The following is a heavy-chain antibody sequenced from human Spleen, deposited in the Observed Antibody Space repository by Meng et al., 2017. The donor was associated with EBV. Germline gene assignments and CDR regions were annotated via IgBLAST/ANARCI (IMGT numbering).Heavy chain of an antibody. CDR2: INHSGST. V-gene: IGHV4-34*01. D-gene: IGHD6-13*01. Sequence: GQRRQWGAGLLRPSETLALTWAVFGGSFSGYYWGWIRQPQGKGLEWIGEINHSGSTKYNPSLKSRVTISVDTSKNQFSLKLSSVTAADTAVYFCARAPLESSSSGWFDPWGQGTLVTVSS. J-gene: IGHJ5*02. CDR3: ARAPLESSSSGWFDP. CDR1: GGSFSGYY.